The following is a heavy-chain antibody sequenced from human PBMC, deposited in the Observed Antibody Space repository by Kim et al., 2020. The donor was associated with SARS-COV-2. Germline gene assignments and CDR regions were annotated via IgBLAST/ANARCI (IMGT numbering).Heavy chain of an antibody. CDR3: AWGIVGATTGSYGMDV. V-gene: IGHV5-10-1*01. CDR2: IDPSDSYT. D-gene: IGHD1-26*01. CDR1: GYSFTSYW. J-gene: IGHJ6*02. Sequence: GESLQISCKGSGYSFTSYWISWVRQMPGKGLEWMGRIDPSDSYTNYSPSFQGHVTISADKSISTAYLQWSSLKASDTAMYYCAWGIVGATTGSYGMDVWGQGTTVTVSS.